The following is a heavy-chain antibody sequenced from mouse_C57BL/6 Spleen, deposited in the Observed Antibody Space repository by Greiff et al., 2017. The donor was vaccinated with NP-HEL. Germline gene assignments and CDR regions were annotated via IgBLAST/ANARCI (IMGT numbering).Heavy chain of an antibody. CDR3: ARGGVTTVSYWYFDV. J-gene: IGHJ1*03. CDR2: IYPGDGDT. CDR1: GYAFSSSW. Sequence: QVQLKQSGPELVKPGASVKISCKASGYAFSSSWMNWVKQRPGKGLEWIGRIYPGDGDTNSNGKFKGKATLTAAKSSSPAYLQLSSLTSEDAAVYFCARGGVTTVSYWYFDVWGTGTTVTVSS. V-gene: IGHV1-82*01. D-gene: IGHD1-1*01.